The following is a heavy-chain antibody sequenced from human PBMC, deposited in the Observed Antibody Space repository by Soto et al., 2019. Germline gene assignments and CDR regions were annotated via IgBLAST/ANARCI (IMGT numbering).Heavy chain of an antibody. CDR3: ARVDYCYYTMGV. CDR2: IDTSDSYT. CDR1: GYSFTLYW. J-gene: IGHJ6*02. Sequence: GESLKISCKGSGYSFTLYWISWVRQMPGKGLEWLGRIDTSDSYTNYSPSFEGHVTISVDKSTSTALLQWSSLKTSDTATSYSARVDYCYYTMGVWGQGTTVTVSS. V-gene: IGHV5-10-1*01.